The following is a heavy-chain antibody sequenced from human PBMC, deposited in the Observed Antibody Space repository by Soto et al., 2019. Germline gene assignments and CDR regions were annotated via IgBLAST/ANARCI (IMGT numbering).Heavy chain of an antibody. CDR1: GFTFSTYA. V-gene: IGHV3-23*01. CDR2: ISGSGGST. D-gene: IGHD3-10*01. Sequence: GGSLRLSGAASGFTFSTYAMSWVRQAPGKGLEWVSAISGSGGSTYYADSVKGRFTISRDNSKNTLYLQMNSLRAEDTAVYYCAKGFRVTMVRGVTITVDYWGQGTLVTVSS. J-gene: IGHJ4*02. CDR3: AKGFRVTMVRGVTITVDY.